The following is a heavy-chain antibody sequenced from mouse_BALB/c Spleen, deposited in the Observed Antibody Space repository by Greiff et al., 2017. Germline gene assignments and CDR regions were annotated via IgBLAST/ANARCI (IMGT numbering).Heavy chain of an antibody. CDR1: GFTFSSYT. J-gene: IGHJ3*01. Sequence: EVMLVESGGGLVKPGGSLKLSCAASGFTFSSYTMSWVRQTPEKRLEWVATISSGGSYTYYPDSVKGRFTISRDNAKNTLYLQMSSLKSEDTAMYYCTRDRGYGNYPFAYWGQGTLVTVSA. V-gene: IGHV5-6-4*01. D-gene: IGHD2-10*02. CDR2: ISSGGSYT. CDR3: TRDRGYGNYPFAY.